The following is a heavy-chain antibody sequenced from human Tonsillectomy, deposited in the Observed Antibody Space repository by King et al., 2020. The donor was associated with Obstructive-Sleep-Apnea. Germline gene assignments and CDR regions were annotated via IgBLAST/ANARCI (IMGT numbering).Heavy chain of an antibody. CDR1: GFTFDDYT. D-gene: IGHD2-15*01. Sequence: VQLVQSGGVVVQPGGSLRLSCAASGFTFDDYTMHWVRQSPGRGLEWVSLISWDGGSTYYADSVKGRFTISRDSSKNSLYLEMNSLRTEDTALYYCAKGVRLPVGHWGQGTLVTVSS. V-gene: IGHV3-43*01. CDR3: AKGVRLPVGH. J-gene: IGHJ4*02. CDR2: ISWDGGST.